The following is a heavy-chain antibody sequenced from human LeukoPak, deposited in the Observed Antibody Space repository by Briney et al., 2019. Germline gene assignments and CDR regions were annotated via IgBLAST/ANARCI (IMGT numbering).Heavy chain of an antibody. D-gene: IGHD2-15*01. Sequence: GGSLRLSCAASGLAFSAYKMHWVRQAPRKGLVWVSRISTDGYTTDYADFVQGRFTASRDNTKNTWPLEMNSLRAEDTAVYYCVVGGSPGYWGQGTLVTVSS. CDR2: ISTDGYTT. J-gene: IGHJ4*02. CDR1: GLAFSAYK. V-gene: IGHV3-74*01. CDR3: VVGGSPGY.